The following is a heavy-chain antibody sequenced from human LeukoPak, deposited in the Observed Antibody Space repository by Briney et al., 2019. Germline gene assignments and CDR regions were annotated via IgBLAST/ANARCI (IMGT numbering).Heavy chain of an antibody. CDR1: GGSISSYY. CDR2: IYYSGST. CDR3: ARVGTIFGVVDY. D-gene: IGHD3-3*01. J-gene: IGHJ4*02. Sequence: PSETLSLTCTVSGGSISSYYWSWIRQPPGKGLEWIGYIYYSGSTNYNPSLKSRVTISVDTSKNQFSLKLSSVTAADTAVYYCARVGTIFGVVDYWGQGTLVTVSS. V-gene: IGHV4-59*12.